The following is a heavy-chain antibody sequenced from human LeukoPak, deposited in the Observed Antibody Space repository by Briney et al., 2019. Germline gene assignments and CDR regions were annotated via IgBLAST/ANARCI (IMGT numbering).Heavy chain of an antibody. J-gene: IGHJ5*02. CDR1: GGSITSSSYY. D-gene: IGHD6-6*01. CDR3: ARLATLSTVAARGRTWFDA. V-gene: IGHV4-39*07. CDR2: INHSGST. Sequence: PSETLSLTCTVSGGSITSSSYYWVWIRQPPGKGLEWIGEINHSGSTNYNPSLKSRVTIPLDTSKSQFSLKVRYVTAADTAVYYCARLATLSTVAARGRTWFDAWGQGTLVTVSS.